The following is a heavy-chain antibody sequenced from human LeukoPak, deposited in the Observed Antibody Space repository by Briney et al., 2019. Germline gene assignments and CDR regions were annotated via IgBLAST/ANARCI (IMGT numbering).Heavy chain of an antibody. Sequence: GGSLRLSCAASGFTFSSYGMHWVRQAPGKGLEWVAFIRYDGSNKYYADSVKGRFTISRDNSKNTLFLQMNSLRAEDTAIYYCAKNYYDSSGWDHLDYWGQGTLVTVSS. V-gene: IGHV3-30*02. J-gene: IGHJ4*02. CDR3: AKNYYDSSGWDHLDY. CDR1: GFTFSSYG. D-gene: IGHD3-22*01. CDR2: IRYDGSNK.